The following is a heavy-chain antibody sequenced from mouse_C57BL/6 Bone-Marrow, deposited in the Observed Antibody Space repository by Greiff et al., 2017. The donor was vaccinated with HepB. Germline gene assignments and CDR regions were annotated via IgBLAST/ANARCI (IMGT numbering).Heavy chain of an antibody. D-gene: IGHD6-1*01. J-gene: IGHJ1*03. Sequence: VQLQESGAELARPGASVKLSCKASGYTFTSYGISWVKQRTGQGLEWIGEIYHRSGNTYYNEKFKGKATLTADKSSSTAYMELRSLTSEDSAVYFCARMPRNPYWYFDVWGTGTTVTVSS. CDR2: IYHRSGNT. CDR3: ARMPRNPYWYFDV. CDR1: GYTFTSYG. V-gene: IGHV1-81*01.